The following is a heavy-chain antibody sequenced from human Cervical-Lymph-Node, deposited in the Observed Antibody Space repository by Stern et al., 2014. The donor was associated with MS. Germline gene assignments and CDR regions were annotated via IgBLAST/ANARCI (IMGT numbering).Heavy chain of an antibody. Sequence: QLVQSGAEVKKPGASVKVSCKASGYTFTSYAMHWVRQAPGQRLEWMGWINAGNGNTKYSQKFQGRVTITRDTSASTAYMELSSLRSEDTAVYYCARAHRTYYDSSGYPYLDPWGQGTLVTVSS. CDR2: INAGNGNT. CDR1: GYTFTSYA. J-gene: IGHJ5*02. V-gene: IGHV1-3*01. CDR3: ARAHRTYYDSSGYPYLDP. D-gene: IGHD3-22*01.